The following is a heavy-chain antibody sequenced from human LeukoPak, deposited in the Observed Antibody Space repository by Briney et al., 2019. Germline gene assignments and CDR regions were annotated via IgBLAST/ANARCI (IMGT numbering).Heavy chain of an antibody. D-gene: IGHD3-10*01. CDR3: AREANHSGNFDY. CDR1: GYTFTSYG. J-gene: IGHJ4*02. CDR2: ISAYNGNT. V-gene: IGHV1-18*01. Sequence: ASVKVSCKASGYTFTSYGINWVRQAPGQGLEWMGWISAYNGNTNYAQKLQGRVTMTTDTSTSTAYMELSSLRSEDTAVYYCAREANHSGNFDYWGQGTLVTVSS.